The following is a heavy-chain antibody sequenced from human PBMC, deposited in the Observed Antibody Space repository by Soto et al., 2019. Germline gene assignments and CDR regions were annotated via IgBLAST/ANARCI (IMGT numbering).Heavy chain of an antibody. CDR1: GGSISNFY. CDR3: ARNPSTWFDP. CDR2: VFSSAST. J-gene: IGHJ5*02. D-gene: IGHD2-2*01. V-gene: IGHV4-59*01. Sequence: QVQLQESGPGLVKPSETLSLSCTVSGGSISNFYWSWIRQPPGKGLEWIGYVFSSASTNYNPSLKSRVTISIDTSKNQFSLKLSSVTAADTAVYYCARNPSTWFDPWGQGTLVTVSS.